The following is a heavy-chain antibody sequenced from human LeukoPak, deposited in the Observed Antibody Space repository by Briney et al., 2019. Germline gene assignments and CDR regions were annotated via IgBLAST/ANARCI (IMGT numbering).Heavy chain of an antibody. V-gene: IGHV3-23*01. CDR3: AREYYYDFSGYCLDD. CDR1: EFTFSTYG. CDR2: ISYSGGNT. Sequence: GGSLRLSCAASEFTFSTYGMSWVRQAPGKRLEWVSGISYSGGNTYYADSVKGRFTISRDNSKNILYLQMDSLRADDTAVFYCAREYYYDFSGYCLDDWGQGTLVTVSS. D-gene: IGHD3-22*01. J-gene: IGHJ4*02.